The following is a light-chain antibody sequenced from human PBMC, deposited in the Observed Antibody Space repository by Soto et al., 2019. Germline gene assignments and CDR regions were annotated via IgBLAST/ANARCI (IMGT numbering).Light chain of an antibody. J-gene: IGKJ5*01. CDR3: QQRSNWPPFT. Sequence: EIVLTQSPATLSLSPGERATLSCRASQSVSSSYLAWYQQKPGQAPSLLIYGASTRATGTPARFSGSGSGTDFTLTISSLEPEDFAVYYCQQRSNWPPFTFGQGTRLEIK. V-gene: IGKV3-11*01. CDR1: QSVSSSY. CDR2: GAS.